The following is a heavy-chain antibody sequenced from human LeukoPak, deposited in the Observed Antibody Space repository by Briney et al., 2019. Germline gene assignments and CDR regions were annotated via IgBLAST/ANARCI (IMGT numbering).Heavy chain of an antibody. CDR1: GFTFCSYS. D-gene: IGHD3-10*01. V-gene: IGHV3-21*01. Sequence: GGALRLSCVASGFTFCSYSMNWGRQAPGKGLEWVSSISSSSGYIYYVGSVKGRFTISRDNAKNSLYLQMNSLRGEDTALYYCAREGGSGSPNWCDPWGQGTLVTVSS. J-gene: IGHJ5*02. CDR3: AREGGSGSPNWCDP. CDR2: ISSSSGYI.